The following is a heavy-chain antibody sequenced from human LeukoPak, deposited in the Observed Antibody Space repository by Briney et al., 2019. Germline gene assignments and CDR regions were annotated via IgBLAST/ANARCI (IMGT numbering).Heavy chain of an antibody. CDR2: IRYDGSNK. D-gene: IGHD3/OR15-3a*01. Sequence: GGSLRLSCGPSGFTFRSYGMHWVRQAPGKGLEWVAFIRYDGSNKYYADSVKGRFTISRDNSKNTLYLQMNSLRAEDTAVYYCAKDSRRDYYFDYWGQGTLVTVSS. J-gene: IGHJ4*02. CDR3: AKDSRRDYYFDY. V-gene: IGHV3-30*02. CDR1: GFTFRSYG.